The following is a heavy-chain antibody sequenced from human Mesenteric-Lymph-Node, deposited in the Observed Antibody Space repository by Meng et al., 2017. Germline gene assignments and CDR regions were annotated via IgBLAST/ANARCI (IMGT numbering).Heavy chain of an antibody. V-gene: IGHV1-69*05. CDR1: GGTFSSYA. J-gene: IGHJ5*02. CDR2: IIPIFGKT. CDR3: AYGSGSYLNNCLDP. Sequence: QGQLVQAGAEVKKPGSSVRVSCEASGGTFSSYAINWVRQAPGQGLEWMGGIIPIFGKTNYAQKLQGRVTITTDESTSTTYMELSSLRSEDTAVYYCAYGSGSYLNNCLDPWGQGTLVTVSS. D-gene: IGHD3-10*01.